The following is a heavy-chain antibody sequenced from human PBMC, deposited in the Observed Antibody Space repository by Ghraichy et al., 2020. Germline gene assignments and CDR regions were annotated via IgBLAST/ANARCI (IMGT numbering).Heavy chain of an antibody. J-gene: IGHJ4*02. D-gene: IGHD3/OR15-3a*01. V-gene: IGHV4-39*07. CDR1: GGSISSSSYY. CDR2: IYYSGST. CDR3: ARNSLRPRTGKGIFDY. Sequence: SETLSPTCTVSGGSISSSSYYWGWIRQPPGKGLEWIGSIYYSGSTYYNPSLKSRVTISVDTSKNQFSLKLSSVTAADTAVYYCARNSLRPRTGKGIFDYWGQGTLVTVSS.